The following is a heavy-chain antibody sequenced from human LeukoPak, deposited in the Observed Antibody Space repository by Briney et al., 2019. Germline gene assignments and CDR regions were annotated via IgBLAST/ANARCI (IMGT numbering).Heavy chain of an antibody. CDR2: INSDGSST. CDR3: ARTAGHYDFWSGYFYYFDY. Sequence: GGSLRLSCAASGFTFSSYWMHWARHAPGKGLVWVSRINSDGSSTSYADSVKGRFTISRDNAKNTLYLQMNSLRAEDTAVYYCARTAGHYDFWSGYFYYFDYWGQGTLVTVSS. V-gene: IGHV3-74*01. CDR1: GFTFSSYW. D-gene: IGHD3-3*01. J-gene: IGHJ4*02.